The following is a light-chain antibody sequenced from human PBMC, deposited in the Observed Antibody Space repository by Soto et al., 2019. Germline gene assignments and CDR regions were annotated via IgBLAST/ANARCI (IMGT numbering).Light chain of an antibody. J-gene: IGKJ5*01. CDR3: QQYNLWPPIT. CDR1: QNVFSN. CDR2: GAS. Sequence: EIVMTQSPGTLSGSPGDRATLSCRASQNVFSNFAWYQQGPGQPPRLLISGASTRATGVSARFSASGSGTDFTLTITSLQSEDFAVYYCQQYNLWPPITFGQGTRLETK. V-gene: IGKV3-15*01.